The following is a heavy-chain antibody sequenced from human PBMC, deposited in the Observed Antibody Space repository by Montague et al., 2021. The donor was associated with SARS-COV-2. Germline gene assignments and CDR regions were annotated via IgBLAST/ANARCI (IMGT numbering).Heavy chain of an antibody. V-gene: IGHV4-39*01. Sequence: SETLSLTCTVSGGSISSSSYYWGWIRQPPGKGLEWIGNKYYSGSTYYXPSLKSRVTISVDTSKNQFSLRLSSVTAADTAVYYCARGDFGVVIIPYYYFCMDVWGKGTTVTVSS. D-gene: IGHD3-3*01. J-gene: IGHJ6*03. CDR3: ARGDFGVVIIPYYYFCMDV. CDR1: GGSISSSSYY. CDR2: KYYSGST.